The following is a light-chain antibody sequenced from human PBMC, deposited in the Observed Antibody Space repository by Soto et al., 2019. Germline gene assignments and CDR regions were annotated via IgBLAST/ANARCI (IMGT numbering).Light chain of an antibody. CDR1: QGTGDT. CDR3: QRTHIARTPLFT. V-gene: IGKV3-15*01. J-gene: IGKJ3*01. Sequence: EVVLTQSPATLSVSPGEGVTLSCRASQGTGDTLAWYQHKPGQTPRLLIYDTSARATGVPARFSGSRSGPEFTLTINSLQSEDVATYYGQRTHIARTPLFTFGPGTKVDIK. CDR2: DTS.